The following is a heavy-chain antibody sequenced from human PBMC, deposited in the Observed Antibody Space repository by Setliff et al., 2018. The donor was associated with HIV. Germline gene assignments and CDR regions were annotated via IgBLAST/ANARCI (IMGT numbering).Heavy chain of an antibody. Sequence: SETLSLTCAVYGGSFSGHYWSWIRQPPGKGLEWIGETNHSGSTHYNPSLKSRVTISVDTSKSQFSLNLRSVTAADTAVYYCARGSRGIVVVIPQPRLFDYWGQGTLVTVSS. CDR3: ARGSRGIVVVIPQPRLFDY. J-gene: IGHJ4*02. CDR1: GGSFSGHY. D-gene: IGHD2-21*01. CDR2: TNHSGST. V-gene: IGHV4-34*01.